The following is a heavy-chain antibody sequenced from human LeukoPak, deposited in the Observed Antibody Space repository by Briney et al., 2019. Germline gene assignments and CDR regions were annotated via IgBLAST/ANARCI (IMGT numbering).Heavy chain of an antibody. Sequence: PGGSLRLSCAASGFTLSAHGMNWVRQAPGKGLEWVSSISSSSIYIYYADSVKGRFTISRDNSKNTLYLQMNSLRAEDTAVYYCARGPSGYHNTGGQGTLVTVSS. V-gene: IGHV3-21*01. J-gene: IGHJ4*02. D-gene: IGHD5-12*01. CDR2: ISSSSIYI. CDR3: ARGPSGYHNT. CDR1: GFTLSAHG.